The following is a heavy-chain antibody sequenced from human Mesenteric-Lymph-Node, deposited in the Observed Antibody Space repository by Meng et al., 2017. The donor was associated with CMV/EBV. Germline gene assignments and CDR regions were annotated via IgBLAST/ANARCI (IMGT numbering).Heavy chain of an antibody. CDR1: GYTFTSYG. CDR2: ISPYNGNT. D-gene: IGHD3-10*02. Sequence: ASVKVSCKASGYTFTSYGISWVRQAPGQGLEWMGWISPYNGNTNYAQKFQGRVTMTTDTSTSTAYMELRSLRSDDTAVYYCAMFDKIVYFDPWGQGTLVTVSS. CDR3: AMFDKIVYFDP. V-gene: IGHV1-18*01. J-gene: IGHJ5*02.